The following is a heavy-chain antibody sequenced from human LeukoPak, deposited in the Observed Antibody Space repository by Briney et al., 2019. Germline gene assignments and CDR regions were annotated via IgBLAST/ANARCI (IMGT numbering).Heavy chain of an antibody. CDR2: ISGSGGST. V-gene: IGHV3-23*01. D-gene: IGHD5-18*01. CDR3: AKAGEKLWFNYFDY. J-gene: IGHJ4*02. CDR1: GFTFSSYA. Sequence: GGSLRLSCAASGFTFSSYAMSWVRQAPGKGLEWVSAISGSGGSTYYADSVKGRFTISRDNSKNTLYLQTNSLRAEDTAVYYCAKAGEKLWFNYFDYWGQGTLVTVSS.